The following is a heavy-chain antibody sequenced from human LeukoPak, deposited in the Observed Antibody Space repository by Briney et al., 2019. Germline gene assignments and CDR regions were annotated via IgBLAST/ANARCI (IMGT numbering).Heavy chain of an antibody. V-gene: IGHV1-46*01. D-gene: IGHD3-22*01. CDR2: INPSDDSA. J-gene: IGHJ4*02. Sequence: ASVKVSCKASGYTFTNYYMHWVRQAPGQGLEWMGIINPSDDSAIYAHNFQGRVTMTRDTSTTTVYMELSSLRSEDTAVYYCARAQRYYDYWGQGTLDTLSS. CDR1: GYTFTNYY. CDR3: ARAQRYYDY.